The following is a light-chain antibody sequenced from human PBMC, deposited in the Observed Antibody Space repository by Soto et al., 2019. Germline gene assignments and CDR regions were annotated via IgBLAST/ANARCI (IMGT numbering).Light chain of an antibody. Sequence: ETVMTQSPGTLSVSPGERATLSCRASQSISSNLAWYQKKPGQAPRLLTYRASTRATGVPARFSGSGSGTEFTLTISSLQSEDFAVYYCQQYNNWSFTFGQGTKLEIK. CDR2: RAS. J-gene: IGKJ2*01. CDR1: QSISSN. V-gene: IGKV3-15*01. CDR3: QQYNNWSFT.